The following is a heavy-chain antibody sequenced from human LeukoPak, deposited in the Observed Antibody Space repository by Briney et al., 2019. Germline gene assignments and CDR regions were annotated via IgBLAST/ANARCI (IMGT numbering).Heavy chain of an antibody. CDR1: GFTFRSYS. V-gene: IGHV3-21*01. CDR3: VSSFLGMDV. CDR2: ISTSSSHI. J-gene: IGHJ6*01. Sequence: PGGSLRLSCAASGFTFRSYSMNWVRQGPGMGLEGVSSISTSSSHIYYADSVEGRFSISRDNANNTLYPQIHSLRAEYPAAYYCVSSFLGMDVSGQGTTVCVSS.